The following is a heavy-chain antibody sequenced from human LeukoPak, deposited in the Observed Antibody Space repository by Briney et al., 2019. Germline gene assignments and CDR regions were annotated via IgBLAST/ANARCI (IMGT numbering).Heavy chain of an antibody. D-gene: IGHD2-2*01. CDR1: GFTFSSYG. J-gene: IGHJ4*02. CDR3: AKDWYCSSTSCGEEI. CDR2: IRYDGSIK. V-gene: IGHV3-30*02. Sequence: GGSLRLSCAAAGFTFSSYGMHWVRQAPGKGLDWVAFIRYDGSIKYYADSVKGRFTISRDNSKNTLYLQMNSLRAEDTAVYYCAKDWYCSSTSCGEEIWGQGTLVTVSS.